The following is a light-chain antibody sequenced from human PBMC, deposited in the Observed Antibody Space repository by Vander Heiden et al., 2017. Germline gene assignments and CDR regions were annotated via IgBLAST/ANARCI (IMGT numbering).Light chain of an antibody. CDR1: QSISSY. J-gene: IGKJ4*01. CDR2: AAS. V-gene: IGKV1-39*01. CDR3: QQSYSTPVT. Sequence: DIQITQSPSSLSASVGDRVPITCRASQSISSYLNWYQQKPGKAPKLLIDAASSLQSGVPARFSGSGSGTDFTLTISSLQPEDFATYYCQQSYSTPVTFGGGTKVEIK.